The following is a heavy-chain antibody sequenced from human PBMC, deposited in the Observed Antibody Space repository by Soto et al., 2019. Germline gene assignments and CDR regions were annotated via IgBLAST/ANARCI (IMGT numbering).Heavy chain of an antibody. CDR1: GCSISSSNW. J-gene: IGHJ6*02. D-gene: IGHD2-2*01. V-gene: IGHV4-4*02. CDR3: ARVRGGYQLKDGMDV. CDR2: IYHSGST. Sequence: PSETLSLTCSVSGCSISSSNWWSWVRQPPGKGLEWIGEIYHSGSTNYNPSLKSRVTISVDKSKNQFSLKLSSVTAADTAVYYCARVRGGYQLKDGMDVWGQGTTVTV.